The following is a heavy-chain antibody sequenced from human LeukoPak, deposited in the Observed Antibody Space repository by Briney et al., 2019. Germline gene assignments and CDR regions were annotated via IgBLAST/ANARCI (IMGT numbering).Heavy chain of an antibody. CDR1: GFTFSSHG. V-gene: IGHV3-30*18. D-gene: IGHD4-17*01. J-gene: IGHJ4*02. Sequence: TGGSLRLSCAASGFTFSSHGMHWVRQAPGKGLEWVAVISYDGSNKYYADSVKGRFTISRDNSKNTLYLQMNSLRAEDTAVYYCAKYADGDYFDYWGQGTLVTVSS. CDR3: AKYADGDYFDY. CDR2: ISYDGSNK.